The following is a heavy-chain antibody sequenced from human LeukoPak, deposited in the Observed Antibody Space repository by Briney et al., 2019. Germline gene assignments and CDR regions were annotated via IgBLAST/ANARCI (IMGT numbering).Heavy chain of an antibody. D-gene: IGHD1-1*01. J-gene: IGHJ5*02. CDR1: GGSISSGGYS. V-gene: IGHV4-30-2*01. CDR3: ARLEPELNWFDP. CDR2: IYHGGST. Sequence: SETLSLTCAVSGGSISSGGYSWSWIRQPPGKGLEWIGYIYHGGSTYYNPSLKSRVTISVDTSKNQFSLKLSSVTAADTAVYYCARLEPELNWFDPWGQGTLVTVSS.